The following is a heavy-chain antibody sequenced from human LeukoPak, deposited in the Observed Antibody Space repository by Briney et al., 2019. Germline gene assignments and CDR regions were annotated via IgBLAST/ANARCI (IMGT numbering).Heavy chain of an antibody. Sequence: GESLKISCKGSGYSFTSYWIGWVRQMPGKGLEWMGVIYFGDSDTRYSPSFQGQVTISVDKSISTVYLQWSSLKASDTAIYYCATWGGRGSSGYWDMDVWGKGTTVTVSS. CDR2: IYFGDSDT. CDR1: GYSFTSYW. D-gene: IGHD3-22*01. CDR3: ATWGGRGSSGYWDMDV. V-gene: IGHV5-51*01. J-gene: IGHJ6*03.